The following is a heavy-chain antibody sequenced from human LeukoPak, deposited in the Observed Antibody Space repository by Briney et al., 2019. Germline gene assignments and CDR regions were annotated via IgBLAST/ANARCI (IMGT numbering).Heavy chain of an antibody. CDR1: GFTFSTYS. J-gene: IGHJ3*02. V-gene: IGHV3-33*08. CDR3: AGGPTMVRAAFDI. Sequence: PGGSLRLSCAASGFTFSTYSMNWVRQAPGKGLEWVAVIWYDGSNKYYADSVKGRFTISRDNSKNTLYLQMNSLRAEDTAVYYCAGGPTMVRAAFDIWGQGTMVTVSS. CDR2: IWYDGSNK. D-gene: IGHD3-10*01.